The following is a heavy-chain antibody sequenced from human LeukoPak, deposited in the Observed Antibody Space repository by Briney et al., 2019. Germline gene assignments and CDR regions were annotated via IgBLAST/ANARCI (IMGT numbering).Heavy chain of an antibody. J-gene: IGHJ2*01. Sequence: GGSLRLSCAASGFIFSDYGMHWVRQAPGKGLEWVAVMFYDGSKKYYVDSVKGRFTISRDNSKNTLYLEMNSLRVEDTAVYYCARDQRSWYFDLWGRGTLVTVSS. CDR3: ARDQRSWYFDL. CDR2: MFYDGSKK. V-gene: IGHV3-33*01. CDR1: GFIFSDYG.